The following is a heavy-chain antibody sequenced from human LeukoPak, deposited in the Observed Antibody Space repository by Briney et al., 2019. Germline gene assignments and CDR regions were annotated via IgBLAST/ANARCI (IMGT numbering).Heavy chain of an antibody. CDR3: ARGRWELLSLVFDC. CDR1: GASIRSHY. Sequence: SETLSLTCTVSGASIRSHYWSWIRQPPGKGLEWIGSIYHSGSTYYNPSLKSRVTISVDTSKNQFSLKLSSVTAADTAVYYCARGRWELLSLVFDCWGQGTLVTVSS. J-gene: IGHJ4*02. CDR2: IYHSGST. V-gene: IGHV4-38-2*02. D-gene: IGHD1-26*01.